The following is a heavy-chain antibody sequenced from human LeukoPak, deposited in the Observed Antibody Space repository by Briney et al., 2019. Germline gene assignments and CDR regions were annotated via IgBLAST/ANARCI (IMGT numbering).Heavy chain of an antibody. D-gene: IGHD1-1*01. V-gene: IGHV4-39*07. Sequence: SETLSLTCTVSGGSISSSSYYWGWIRQPPGKGLGWIGSIYYSGSTYYNPSLKSRVTISVDTSKNQFSLKLSSVTAADTAVYYCARQRRSGGDAFDIWGQGTMVTVSS. CDR3: ARQRRSGGDAFDI. CDR2: IYYSGST. CDR1: GGSISSSSYY. J-gene: IGHJ3*02.